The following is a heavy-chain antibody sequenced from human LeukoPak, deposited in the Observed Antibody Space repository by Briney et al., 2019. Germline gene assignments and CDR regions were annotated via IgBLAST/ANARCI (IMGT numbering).Heavy chain of an antibody. CDR3: ARDQASYYYDSSGSGGDAFDI. Sequence: ASVKVSCTASGYTFTSYYMHWVRQAPGQGLEWMGIINPSGGSTSYAQKFQGRVTMTRDTSTSTVYMELSSLRSEDTAVYYCARDQASYYYDSSGSGGDAFDIWGQGTMVTVSS. D-gene: IGHD3-22*01. V-gene: IGHV1-46*01. CDR2: INPSGGST. J-gene: IGHJ3*02. CDR1: GYTFTSYY.